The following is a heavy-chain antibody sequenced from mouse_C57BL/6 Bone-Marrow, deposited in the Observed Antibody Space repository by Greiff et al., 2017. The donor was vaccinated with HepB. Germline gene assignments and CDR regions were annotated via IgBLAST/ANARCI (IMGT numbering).Heavy chain of an antibody. J-gene: IGHJ3*01. Sequence: VQLKESGAELVRPGASVKLSCTASGFNIKDDYMHWVKQRPEQGLAWIGWIDPENGDTAYASKFQGKATITADTSSNTAYLQLSSLTSEDTAVYYCTTGEYDWADWGQGTLVTVSA. V-gene: IGHV14-4*01. CDR1: GFNIKDDY. D-gene: IGHD2-14*01. CDR2: IDPENGDT. CDR3: TTGEYDWAD.